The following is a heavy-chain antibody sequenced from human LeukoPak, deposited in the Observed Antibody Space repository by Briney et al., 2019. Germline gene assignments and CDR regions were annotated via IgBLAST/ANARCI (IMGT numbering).Heavy chain of an antibody. CDR2: IYISGST. Sequence: PSETLSLTCTVSGGSISSYYWSWIRQPAGKGLEGIGRIYISGSTNYNPSLKSRVTTSVDTSKNQFSLKLSSATAADTAVYYCARHPYYYDSSGYYPDYYYYMDVWGKGTTVTISS. CDR3: ARHPYYYDSSGYYPDYYYYMDV. V-gene: IGHV4-4*07. J-gene: IGHJ6*03. CDR1: GGSISSYY. D-gene: IGHD3-22*01.